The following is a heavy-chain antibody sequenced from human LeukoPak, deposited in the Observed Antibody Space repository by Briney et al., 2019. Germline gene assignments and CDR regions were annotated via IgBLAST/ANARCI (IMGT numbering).Heavy chain of an antibody. D-gene: IGHD3-22*01. CDR3: ARGRVWYYDSSGYHAFDI. Sequence: SETLSLTCTVSGGSISSYYWSWIRQPPGKGLEWIGYIYYSGSTNYNPSLKSRVTMSVDTSKNQFSLKLSSVTAADTAVYYCARGRVWYYDSSGYHAFDIWGQGTMVTVSS. V-gene: IGHV4-59*12. CDR2: IYYSGST. J-gene: IGHJ3*02. CDR1: GGSISSYY.